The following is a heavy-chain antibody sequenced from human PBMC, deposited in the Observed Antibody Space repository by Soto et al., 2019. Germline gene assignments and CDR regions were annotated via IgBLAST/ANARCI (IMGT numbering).Heavy chain of an antibody. V-gene: IGHV3-74*01. J-gene: IGHJ4*02. Sequence: GSLRLSCAASGFTFSSYWMHWVRQAPGKGLVWVSRINSDGITTGYADSVKGRFTISRDNAKNTLCLQMNSLRAEDTAVYYCARGSYYYDSSGSYSDYWGQGTLVTVSS. CDR1: GFTFSSYW. D-gene: IGHD3-22*01. CDR3: ARGSYYYDSSGSYSDY. CDR2: INSDGITT.